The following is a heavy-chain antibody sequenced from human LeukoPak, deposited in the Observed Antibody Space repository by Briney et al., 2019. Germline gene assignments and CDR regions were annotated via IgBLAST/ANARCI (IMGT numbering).Heavy chain of an antibody. V-gene: IGHV3-64D*06. Sequence: GGSLRLSCAASGFTFSSYGMHWVRQAPGKGLEYVSAISSNGGSTYYADSVKGRFTISRDNSKNTLYLQMSSLRAEDTAVYYCVKGSYDSEDYWGQGTLVTVSS. J-gene: IGHJ4*02. D-gene: IGHD3-22*01. CDR2: ISSNGGST. CDR3: VKGSYDSEDY. CDR1: GFTFSSYG.